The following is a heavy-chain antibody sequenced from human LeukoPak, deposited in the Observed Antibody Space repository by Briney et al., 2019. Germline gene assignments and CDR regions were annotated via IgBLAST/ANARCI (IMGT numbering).Heavy chain of an antibody. D-gene: IGHD5-24*01. CDR2: IKQDGSEK. Sequence: PGGSLRLSCAASGFTFSLYWMSWVRQAPGKGLEWVANIKQDGSEKYYVDSVKGRFTISRDNAKNSLFLQMTSLRAEDTAVYYCARLTDGDYFDYWGQGTLVTVSS. J-gene: IGHJ4*02. V-gene: IGHV3-7*05. CDR1: GFTFSLYW. CDR3: ARLTDGDYFDY.